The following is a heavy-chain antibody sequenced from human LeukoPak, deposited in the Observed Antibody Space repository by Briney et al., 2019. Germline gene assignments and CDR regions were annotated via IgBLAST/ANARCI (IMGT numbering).Heavy chain of an antibody. D-gene: IGHD5-18*01. Sequence: ASVKVSCKASGYTFTSYAMNWVRQAPGQGLEWMGWINTNTGNPTYAQGFTGRFVFSLDTSVSTAYLQISSLKAEDTAVYYCVRDSGFTATNWFDPWGQGTLVTVSS. V-gene: IGHV7-4-1*02. CDR1: GYTFTSYA. CDR2: INTNTGNP. CDR3: VRDSGFTATNWFDP. J-gene: IGHJ5*02.